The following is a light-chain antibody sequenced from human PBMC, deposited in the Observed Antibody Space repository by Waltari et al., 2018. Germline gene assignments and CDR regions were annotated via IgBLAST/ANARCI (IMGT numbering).Light chain of an antibody. CDR1: SSNIGEGYN. CDR2: GNN. V-gene: IGLV1-40*01. CDR3: QSYDSSLSVWV. J-gene: IGLJ3*02. Sequence: QSVLTQPPSVSGAPGQRVTISCTGSSSNIGEGYNVNWYTQLPGTAPKLLIYGNNNRPSEVPDRFSASKSGTSASLAITGLQAEDEADYYCQSYDSSLSVWVFGGGTKLTVL.